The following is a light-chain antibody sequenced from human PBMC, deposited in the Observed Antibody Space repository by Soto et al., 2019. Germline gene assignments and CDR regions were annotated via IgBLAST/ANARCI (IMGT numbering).Light chain of an antibody. Sequence: EIVMTQSPATLSVSPGERATLSCRASQSVSSNLAWHQQKPGQAPRLLIYGASTRATGIPARFSGSGSGTEFTRTISSLQSEDFAVYYCQQYNNSYTFGQGTKLEIK. CDR3: QQYNNSYT. CDR1: QSVSSN. CDR2: GAS. V-gene: IGKV3-15*01. J-gene: IGKJ2*01.